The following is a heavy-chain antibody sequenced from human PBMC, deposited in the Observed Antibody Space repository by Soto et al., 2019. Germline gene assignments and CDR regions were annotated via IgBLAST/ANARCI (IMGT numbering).Heavy chain of an antibody. CDR1: GGSISGYY. J-gene: IGHJ4*02. CDR3: ARATTLFGLVITD. Sequence: QVQLQESGPGLVKPSETLSLTCTVSGGSISGYYWSWIRQPPGKGLEWIGYIFYSGSLKYNPSLNSRVSMSLDTFKHHLSLRLTSVTTEDTAVYFCARATTLFGLVITDWGQGSLVMVSS. D-gene: IGHD3-3*01. CDR2: IFYSGSL. V-gene: IGHV4-59*08.